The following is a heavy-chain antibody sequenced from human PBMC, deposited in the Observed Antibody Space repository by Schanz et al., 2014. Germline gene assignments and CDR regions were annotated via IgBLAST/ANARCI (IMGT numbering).Heavy chain of an antibody. V-gene: IGHV4-59*01. D-gene: IGHD2-2*01. Sequence: QEQLQESGPGLVKPSETLSLTCTVSGGSITNYYWSWIRQPPGKGLEWVGFVFYSGTTNYNPSLRGRVTMSIDTSKNYFSLNLTSLTPADTAVYYCVGKSLTSWKNSYYALDVWGQGTTVTVS. CDR1: GGSITNYY. J-gene: IGHJ6*02. CDR2: VFYSGTT. CDR3: VGKSLTSWKNSYYALDV.